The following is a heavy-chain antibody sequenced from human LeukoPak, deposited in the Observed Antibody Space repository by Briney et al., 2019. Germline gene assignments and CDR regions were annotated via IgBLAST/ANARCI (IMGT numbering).Heavy chain of an antibody. CDR2: IYSGGST. V-gene: IGHV3-53*01. D-gene: IGHD5-24*01. CDR1: GFSVSSDY. J-gene: IGHJ4*02. CDR3: AKSGTMATLDFDY. Sequence: GGSLRLSCTGSGFSVSSDYMSWVRQAPGKGLEWVSLIYSGGSTYYADSVKGRFTISRDNSKNTLYLQMNSLRAEDTAVYYCAKSGTMATLDFDYWGQGTLVTVSS.